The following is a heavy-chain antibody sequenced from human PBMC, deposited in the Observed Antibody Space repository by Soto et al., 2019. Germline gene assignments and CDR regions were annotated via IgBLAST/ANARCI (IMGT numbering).Heavy chain of an antibody. Sequence: SETLSVTCTVSGGSISSYDLSWIRQPPGKGLEWIGYIYYSGSTNYNPSLKSRDTMSLDTSKNQFSLKLSSVTAADTAVYYCAISTVVNPINFDYWGQGPLVTVSS. CDR1: GGSISSYD. CDR3: AISTVVNPINFDY. V-gene: IGHV4-59*01. CDR2: IYYSGST. D-gene: IGHD4-17*01. J-gene: IGHJ4*02.